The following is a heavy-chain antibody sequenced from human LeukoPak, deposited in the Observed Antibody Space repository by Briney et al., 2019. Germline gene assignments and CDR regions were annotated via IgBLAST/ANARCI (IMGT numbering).Heavy chain of an antibody. CDR3: ATVSEY. CDR1: GFTFDDYA. J-gene: IGHJ4*02. CDR2: ISWNSGSI. Sequence: GRSLRLSCAASGFTFDDYAMHWVRQTPGKGLEWVSGISWNSGSIAYADSVKGRFTISRDNAKNTVYLQMNGLRAEDTTVYYCATVSEYWGQGTLVTVSS. V-gene: IGHV3-9*01.